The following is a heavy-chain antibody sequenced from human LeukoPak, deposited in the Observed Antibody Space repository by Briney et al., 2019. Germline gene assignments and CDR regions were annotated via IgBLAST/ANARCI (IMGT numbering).Heavy chain of an antibody. CDR3: VRGTGY. CDR2: ISSNGDNT. V-gene: IGHV3-64D*06. CDR1: GFTFSTSV. Sequence: GGSLRLSCSVSGFTFSTSVMHWVRPAPGKGLEYVSAISSNGDNTYYADSVKGRFTISRDNSKNTLYLQMSSLRPDDTAVYFCVRGTGYWGQGTLVTVSS. J-gene: IGHJ4*02.